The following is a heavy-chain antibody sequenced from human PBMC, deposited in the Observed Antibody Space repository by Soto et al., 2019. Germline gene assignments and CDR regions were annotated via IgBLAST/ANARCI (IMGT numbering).Heavy chain of an antibody. V-gene: IGHV2-5*02. D-gene: IGHD2-2*01. J-gene: IGHJ4*02. CDR2: IDWVDDK. Sequence: QITLKESGPPLVKPTQTLTLTCTFSGFSLSTTGVGVGWILQPPGKALEGLAIIDWVDDKLYSPSLKIRLTITTDTSNNQVVLTMTNMDPVDTATYYCARESRRFFDCWGQGTLVTVSS. CDR3: ARESRRFFDC. CDR1: GFSLSTTGVG.